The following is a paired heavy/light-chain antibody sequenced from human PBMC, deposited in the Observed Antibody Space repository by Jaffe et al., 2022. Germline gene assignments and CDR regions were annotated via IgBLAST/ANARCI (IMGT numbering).Light chain of an antibody. CDR1: SSDVGAYNY. J-gene: IGLJ2*01. V-gene: IGLV2-8*01. CDR2: DVS. Sequence: QSALTQPPSASGSPGQSVTISCTGTSSDVGAYNYVSWYQQHPGKAPKLMIYDVSKRPSGVPDRFSGSKSGNTASLTVSGLQAEDEADYYCSSYAGSNNFKIFGGGTRLTVL. CDR3: SSYAGSNNFKI.
Heavy chain of an antibody. CDR3: AKSTVVVVAARGTSFDS. CDR1: EFTFSSYA. V-gene: IGHV3-23*01. D-gene: IGHD2-15*01. CDR2: ISGTGGTT. Sequence: EVQLLESGGGLVQPGGSLRLSCAASEFTFSSYAMSWVRQAPGMGLEWVSGISGTGGTTNYADSVKGRFTISRDNSKNTLFLQMNNLRAEDTAIYYCAKSTVVVVAARGTSFDSWGQGTLVTVSS. J-gene: IGHJ4*02.